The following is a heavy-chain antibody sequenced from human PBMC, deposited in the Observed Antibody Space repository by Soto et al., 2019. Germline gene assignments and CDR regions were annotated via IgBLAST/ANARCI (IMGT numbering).Heavy chain of an antibody. CDR1: GYTFTSYG. CDR3: ASGALGYCSGGSCYSGSYYYGMDV. D-gene: IGHD2-15*01. CDR2: ISAYNGNT. V-gene: IGHV1-18*01. Sequence: ASVKVSCKASGYTFTSYGISWVRQAPGQGLEWMGWISAYNGNTNYAQKLQGRVTMTTDTSTSTAYMELRSLRSDDTAVYYCASGALGYCSGGSCYSGSYYYGMDVWGQGTTVTVSS. J-gene: IGHJ6*02.